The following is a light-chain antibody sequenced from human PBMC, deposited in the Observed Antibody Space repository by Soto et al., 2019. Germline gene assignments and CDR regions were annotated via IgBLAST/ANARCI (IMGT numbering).Light chain of an antibody. Sequence: DIQMTQSPSTLSASVGDRVTITCRASQSVSSWLAWYQQRPGKAPKLLIYDASSLESGVPSRFSGSGSGTEFTLTFSSLQPDDFATYYCHQYNSYSPTFGQGTKLEIK. V-gene: IGKV1-5*01. CDR3: HQYNSYSPT. CDR2: DAS. J-gene: IGKJ2*01. CDR1: QSVSSW.